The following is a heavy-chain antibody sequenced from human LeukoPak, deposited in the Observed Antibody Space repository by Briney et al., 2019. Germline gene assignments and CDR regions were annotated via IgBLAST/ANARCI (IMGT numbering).Heavy chain of an antibody. D-gene: IGHD3-22*01. CDR3: ARLYYYDSSGPPL. CDR2: IYYSGRT. CDR1: GGSIGSSSYY. V-gene: IGHV4-39*01. Sequence: SETLSLTCTISGGSIGSSSYYWGWIRQPPGKGLEWIGTIYYSGRTYYNPSLKSRATISVDTSKNEFSLRLSSVTAADTAVYYCARLYYYDSSGPPLWGQGTLVTVSS. J-gene: IGHJ4*02.